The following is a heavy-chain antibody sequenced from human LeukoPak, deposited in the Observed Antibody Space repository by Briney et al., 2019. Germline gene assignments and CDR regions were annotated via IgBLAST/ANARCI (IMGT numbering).Heavy chain of an antibody. V-gene: IGHV4-39*01. CDR3: ARHWPEGDQIDY. D-gene: IGHD2-21*02. J-gene: IGHJ4*02. Sequence: SETLSLTCTVSGGSIRSASHYWAWTRQPPGKGPEWIGSSYYSGSSYYNPSLKSRVTISVDTSKNQFSLKLSSVTAADTAVYYCARHWPEGDQIDYWGQGILVTVSS. CDR2: SYYSGSS. CDR1: GGSIRSASHY.